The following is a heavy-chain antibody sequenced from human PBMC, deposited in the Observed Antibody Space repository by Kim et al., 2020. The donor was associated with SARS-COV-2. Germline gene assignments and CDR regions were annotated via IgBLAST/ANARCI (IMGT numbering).Heavy chain of an antibody. V-gene: IGHV4-34*01. D-gene: IGHD2-2*01. CDR2: INHSGST. CDR1: SGSLSGNY. CDR3: ARCVVPAISYYYLDV. J-gene: IGHJ6*03. Sequence: SETLSLTCAVYSGSLSGNYWSWLRQPPGKGLEWIGEINHSGSTNLNPTLKRRVTISVAASKNQFSLKLTSVTAADTAVHYCARCVVPAISYYYLDVWGKG.